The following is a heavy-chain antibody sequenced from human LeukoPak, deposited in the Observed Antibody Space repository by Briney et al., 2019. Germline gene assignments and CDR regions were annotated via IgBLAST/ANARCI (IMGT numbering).Heavy chain of an antibody. CDR1: GFTFSSYR. J-gene: IGHJ5*02. Sequence: GGSLRLSCAASGFTFSSYRMNWVRQAPGKGLEWLSYISSSSSTIYYADSVKGRFTISRDNAKNSLYLQMNSRRAEDTAVYYCARSTAGYNWFDPWSQGTLVTVSS. CDR3: ARSTAGYNWFDP. CDR2: ISSSSSTI. D-gene: IGHD2-8*02. V-gene: IGHV3-48*01.